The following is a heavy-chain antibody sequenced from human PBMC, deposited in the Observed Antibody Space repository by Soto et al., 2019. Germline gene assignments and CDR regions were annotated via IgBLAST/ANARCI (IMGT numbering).Heavy chain of an antibody. CDR2: MNSDGSTT. CDR3: ATAEVDY. Sequence: GGSLRLSCAVSGFTFANHWMHWVRQAPGKGLEWVSRMNSDGSTTDYADSVKGRFTVSRGNAKNTLYLQMNSLRAEDTAVYYCATAEVDYWGPGTLVTAPS. CDR1: GFTFANHW. V-gene: IGHV3-74*01. J-gene: IGHJ4*02.